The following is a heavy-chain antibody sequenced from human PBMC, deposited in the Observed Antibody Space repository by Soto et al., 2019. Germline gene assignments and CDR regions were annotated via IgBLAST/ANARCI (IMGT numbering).Heavy chain of an antibody. J-gene: IGHJ4*02. CDR1: GFSLSTHTVG. V-gene: IGHV2-5*02. CDR3: ARIVPFDYRCYNFEF. D-gene: IGHD3-9*01. Sequence: QITLKESGPTLVKPTQTLTLTCTFSGFSLSTHTVGVAWIRQPPGKALEWLALIYWDEDKRYSPSLKSRLTITQDTSKNQVVVTLTNMDPVDTATYYCARIVPFDYRCYNFEFWGQGILVIVSS. CDR2: IYWDEDK.